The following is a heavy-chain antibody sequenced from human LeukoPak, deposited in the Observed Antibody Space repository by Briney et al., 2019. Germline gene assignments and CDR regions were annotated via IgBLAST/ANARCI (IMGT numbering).Heavy chain of an antibody. D-gene: IGHD6-13*01. Sequence: GGSLRLSCAASGFTFSNAWMSWVRQAPGKGLEWVGRIKSKTDGGTTDYAAPVKGRFTISRDDSKNTLYLQMNSLKSGDTAVYYCPTIRGYTSSWPFDYWGQGALVTVSS. V-gene: IGHV3-15*01. J-gene: IGHJ4*02. CDR3: PTIRGYTSSWPFDY. CDR1: GFTFSNAW. CDR2: IKSKTDGGTT.